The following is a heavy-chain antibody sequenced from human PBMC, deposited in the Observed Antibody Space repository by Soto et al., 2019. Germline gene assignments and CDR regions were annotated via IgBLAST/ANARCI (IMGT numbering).Heavy chain of an antibody. CDR2: IYYNGST. J-gene: IGHJ5*02. V-gene: IGHV4-61*01. CDR3: ARDRGGWYGGWFDP. CDR1: GGSVSSGRYY. D-gene: IGHD6-19*01. Sequence: QVQLQESGPGLVKPSETLSLTCTVSGGSVSSGRYYWSWIRQPPGKGLEWIGYIYYNGSTNYNPALKRRGTLSVDTSKSQFSLKLDSVTAADTAGYYCARDRGGWYGGWFDPWGQGTLVAVSS.